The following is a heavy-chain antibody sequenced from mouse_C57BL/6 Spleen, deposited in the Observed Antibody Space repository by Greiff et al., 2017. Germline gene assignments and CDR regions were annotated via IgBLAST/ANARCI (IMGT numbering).Heavy chain of an antibody. CDR3: ARYYDYPLYAMDY. D-gene: IGHD2-4*01. CDR2: ISSGSSTI. J-gene: IGHJ4*01. Sequence: DVKLVESGGGLVKPGGSLKLSCAASGFTFSDYGMHWVRQAPEKGLEWVAYISSGSSTIYYADTVKGRFTISRDNAKNTLFLQMTSLRSEDTAMYYCARYYDYPLYAMDYWGQGTSVTVSS. V-gene: IGHV5-17*01. CDR1: GFTFSDYG.